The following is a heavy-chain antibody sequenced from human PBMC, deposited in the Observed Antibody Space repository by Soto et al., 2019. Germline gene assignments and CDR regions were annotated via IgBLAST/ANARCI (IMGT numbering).Heavy chain of an antibody. CDR1: GFTFNSHA. Sequence: GGSLRLSCAASGFTFNSHAMHRVRKTPGKGMEWVAAISYDEIDKKYASSVKGRFTVSRDNVMNTLSLQMNNLKPADTAGNYFAYGWGVPVPVKSSYVGRDVGGEGSTGT. CDR3: AYGWGVPVPVKSSYVGRDV. D-gene: IGHD3-10*01. J-gene: IGHJ6*01. CDR2: ISYDEIDK. V-gene: IGHV3-30*03.